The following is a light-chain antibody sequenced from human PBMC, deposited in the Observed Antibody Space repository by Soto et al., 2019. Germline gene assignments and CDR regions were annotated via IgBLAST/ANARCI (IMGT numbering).Light chain of an antibody. CDR2: AAS. V-gene: IGKV1-9*01. Sequence: IQLTQSPSSLSASVGDRVTITCRASQGISSYLAWYQQKPGKAPKLLIYAASTLQSGVPSRFSGSGSGADFTLIISSLQPEDFATYYCQQLNSYPPFGGGTKV. CDR1: QGISSY. J-gene: IGKJ4*01. CDR3: QQLNSYPP.